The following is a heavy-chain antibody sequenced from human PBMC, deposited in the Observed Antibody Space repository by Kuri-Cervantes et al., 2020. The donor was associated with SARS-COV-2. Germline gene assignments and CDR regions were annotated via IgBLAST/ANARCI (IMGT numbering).Heavy chain of an antibody. CDR2: INPSGGST. Sequence: ASVKVSCKASGYTFTSYYMHWVRQAPGQGLEWMGIINPSGGSTSYAQKFQGRVTITADKSTSTAYMELSSLRSEDTAVYYCATTTGQYYYDSSGYLGYWGQGTLVTVSS. J-gene: IGHJ4*02. CDR3: ATTTGQYYYDSSGYLGY. D-gene: IGHD3-22*01. V-gene: IGHV1-46*01. CDR1: GYTFTSYY.